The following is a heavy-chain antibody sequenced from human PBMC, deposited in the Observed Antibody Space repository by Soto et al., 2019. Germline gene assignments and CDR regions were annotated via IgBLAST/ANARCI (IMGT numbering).Heavy chain of an antibody. J-gene: IGHJ5*02. CDR1: GFTFSTYW. CDR2: IKQDGSQK. Sequence: EVQLVESGGGLVQPGGSLRLSCAASGFTFSTYWMNWVRQAPGKGLEWVANIKQDGSQKYYVDSVKGRFTISRDNAKNSLYLQMNSLRVEGTAVYFCAGGGGWVPDRWGQGTLVTVSS. CDR3: AGGGGWVPDR. V-gene: IGHV3-7*01. D-gene: IGHD6-19*01.